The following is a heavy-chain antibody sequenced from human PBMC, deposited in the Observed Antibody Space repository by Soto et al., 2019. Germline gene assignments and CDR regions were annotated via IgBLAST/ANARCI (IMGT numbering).Heavy chain of an antibody. CDR3: ARLLGVVVAEESNWFDP. CDR2: ISSSGYTI. D-gene: IGHD2-15*01. J-gene: IGHJ5*02. Sequence: GSLRLSCAASGFTFSDYYMSWIRQAPGKGLEWISYISSSGYTIYYADSVKGRFTISRDNAKKSLDLQMNSLRAEDTAVYYCARLLGVVVAEESNWFDPWGQGLLVTVSS. V-gene: IGHV3-11*01. CDR1: GFTFSDYY.